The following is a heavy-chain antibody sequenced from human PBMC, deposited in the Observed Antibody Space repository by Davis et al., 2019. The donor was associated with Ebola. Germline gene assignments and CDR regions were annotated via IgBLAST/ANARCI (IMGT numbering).Heavy chain of an antibody. J-gene: IGHJ6*03. Sequence: ESLKISCAASGFTFSNAWMRLVRQAPGKGLEWVGRTKSKTDGGITDYAAPVKGRFTISRDDAKNTLYLQMNSLKTEDTAVYYCTTDVVPAATRGVYYYYYYMDVWGKGTTVTVSS. CDR1: GFTFSNAW. CDR3: TTDVVPAATRGVYYYYYYMDV. V-gene: IGHV3-15*01. CDR2: TKSKTDGGIT. D-gene: IGHD2-2*01.